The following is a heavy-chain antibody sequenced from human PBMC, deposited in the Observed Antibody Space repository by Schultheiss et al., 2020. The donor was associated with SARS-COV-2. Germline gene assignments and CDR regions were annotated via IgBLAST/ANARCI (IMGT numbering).Heavy chain of an antibody. Sequence: AGSLRLSCAASGFTFSSYEMNWVRQAPGKGLEWVSYISSSGSTIYYADSVKGRFTISRDNAKNSLYLQMNSLRAEDTAVYYCAGRYCSGGSCYSGGDYWGQGTLVTVSS. J-gene: IGHJ4*02. V-gene: IGHV3-48*03. CDR3: AGRYCSGGSCYSGGDY. D-gene: IGHD2-15*01. CDR2: ISSSGSTI. CDR1: GFTFSSYE.